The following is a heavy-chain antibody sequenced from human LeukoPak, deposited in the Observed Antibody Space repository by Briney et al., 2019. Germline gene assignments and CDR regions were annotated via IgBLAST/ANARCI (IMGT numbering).Heavy chain of an antibody. CDR3: ARRAGAYSHPYDY. J-gene: IGHJ4*02. CDR2: IRSTANGYAT. CDR1: GFTFSGSA. D-gene: IGHD4/OR15-4a*01. Sequence: PGGSLRLSCAASGFTFSGSALHWVRQASGKGLEWVGRIRSTANGYATAYAASVKGRFTISRDDSKNTAYLQMNSLRAEDTAVYYCARRAGAYSHPYDYWGQGTLVTVSS. V-gene: IGHV3-73*01.